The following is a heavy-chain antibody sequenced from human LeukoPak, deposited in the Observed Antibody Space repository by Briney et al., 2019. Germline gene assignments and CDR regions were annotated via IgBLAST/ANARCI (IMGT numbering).Heavy chain of an antibody. CDR2: MKSNNGHT. V-gene: IGHV1-8*01. CDR3: ARGPPNWGMVGY. Sequence: ASVKVSCKASGYTFTSFDFNWVRQATGQGLEWMGWMKSNNGHTRYAQKFQGRVTMTRDTSISTAYMELSSLTFEDTAVYYCARGPPNWGMVGYWGQGTLVTVSS. J-gene: IGHJ4*02. D-gene: IGHD7-27*01. CDR1: GYTFTSFD.